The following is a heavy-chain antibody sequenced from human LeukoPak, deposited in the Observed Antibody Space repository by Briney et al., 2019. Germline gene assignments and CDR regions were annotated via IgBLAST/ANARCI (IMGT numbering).Heavy chain of an antibody. CDR1: GGSISSYY. CDR2: MYTSGST. D-gene: IGHD1-1*01. Sequence: SETLSLTCTVSGGSISSYYWSWIRQPAGKGLEWIGRMYTSGSTNYNPSLKSRVTMSVDTSKNQFSLKLSSVTAADTAVYYCARDRATTSTFDYWGQGTLVTVSS. V-gene: IGHV4-4*07. J-gene: IGHJ4*02. CDR3: ARDRATTSTFDY.